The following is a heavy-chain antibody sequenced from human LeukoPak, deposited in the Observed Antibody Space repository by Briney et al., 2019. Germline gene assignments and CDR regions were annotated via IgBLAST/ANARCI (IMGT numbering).Heavy chain of an antibody. D-gene: IGHD1-26*01. V-gene: IGHV3-66*01. CDR3: AREDAGGTYSFDY. Sequence: GGSLRLSCALSGFTVSSNFMSWVREAPGKGREWVSVIYTSGITYYADSVRGRFTISRDNSKNTLYLQMDSLTAEDTAVYYCAREDAGGTYSFDYWGQGILVTVSS. CDR1: GFTVSSNF. J-gene: IGHJ4*02. CDR2: IYTSGIT.